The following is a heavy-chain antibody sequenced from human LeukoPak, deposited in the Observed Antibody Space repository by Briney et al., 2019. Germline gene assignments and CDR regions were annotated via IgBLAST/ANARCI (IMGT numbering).Heavy chain of an antibody. Sequence: SVKVSCKASGGTFSSYAISWVRQAPGQGLEWMGGIIPIFGTANYAQKFQGRVTITADESTSTAYMELSSLRSEDTAVYYCVRGPPGDLDWFDPWGQGTLVTVSS. CDR1: GGTFSSYA. CDR2: IIPIFGTA. D-gene: IGHD3-10*01. CDR3: VRGPPGDLDWFDP. V-gene: IGHV1-69*13. J-gene: IGHJ5*02.